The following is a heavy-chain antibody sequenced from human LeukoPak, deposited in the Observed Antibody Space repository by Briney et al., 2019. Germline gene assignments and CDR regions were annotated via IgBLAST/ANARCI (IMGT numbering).Heavy chain of an antibody. V-gene: IGHV4-59*01. CDR3: ARDLAYGSSLRGTFDI. CDR1: GGSISSYY. J-gene: IGHJ3*02. Sequence: SETLSLTCTVSGGSISSYYWSWIRQPPGKGLEWIGCIYYSGSTNYNPSLKSRVTISVDTSKKQFSLKLSSVTAADTAVYYCARDLAYGSSLRGTFDIWGQGTKVTVSS. CDR2: IYYSGST. D-gene: IGHD1-26*01.